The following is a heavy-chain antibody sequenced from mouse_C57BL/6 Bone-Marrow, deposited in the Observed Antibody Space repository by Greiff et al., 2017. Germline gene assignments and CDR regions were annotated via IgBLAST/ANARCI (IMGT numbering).Heavy chain of an antibody. Sequence: VKLMESGAELARPGASVKLSCKASGYTFTSYGISWVKQRTGQGLEWIGEIYPRSGNTYYNEKFKGKATLTAGKSSSTAYMELRSLTSEDSAVYFCARWGPWYFDVWGTVTTVTVSS. CDR1: GYTFTSYG. CDR3: ARWGPWYFDV. V-gene: IGHV1-81*01. CDR2: IYPRSGNT. J-gene: IGHJ1*03.